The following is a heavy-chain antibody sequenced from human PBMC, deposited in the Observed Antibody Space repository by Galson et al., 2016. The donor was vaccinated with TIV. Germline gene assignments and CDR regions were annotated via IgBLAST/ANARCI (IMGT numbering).Heavy chain of an antibody. V-gene: IGHV1-3*01. CDR1: GYTFTNYI. CDR2: INAGNGNT. Sequence: VKVSCKASGYTFTNYIMHWVRQAPGQRLEWMGWINAGNGNTKYSQKFQGRVTITRDTSASTAYMELSSLRSEGTAVYYCARDPGYFVYWGQGTLVTVSS. J-gene: IGHJ4*02. D-gene: IGHD1-1*01. CDR3: ARDPGYFVY.